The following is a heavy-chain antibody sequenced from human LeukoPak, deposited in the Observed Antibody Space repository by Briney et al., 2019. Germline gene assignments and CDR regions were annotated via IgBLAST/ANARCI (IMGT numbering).Heavy chain of an antibody. J-gene: IGHJ6*02. V-gene: IGHV4-34*01. Sequence: PSETLSLTCAVYGGSFSGYYWSWIRQPPGKGLEWIGEINHSGSTNYNPSLKSRVTISVDTSKNQFSLKLSSVTAADTAVYYCARADYDFWSGTYGMDVWGQGTTVTVSS. CDR3: ARADYDFWSGTYGMDV. D-gene: IGHD3-3*01. CDR2: INHSGST. CDR1: GGSFSGYY.